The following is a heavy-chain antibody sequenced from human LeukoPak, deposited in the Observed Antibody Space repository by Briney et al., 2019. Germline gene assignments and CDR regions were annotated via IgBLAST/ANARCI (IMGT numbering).Heavy chain of an antibody. D-gene: IGHD3-22*01. J-gene: IGHJ1*01. Sequence: SETLSLTCTVSGGSISSYYWSWIRQPPGKGLEWIGYIYYSGSTNYNPFLKSRVTISVDTSKNQFSLKLSSVTAADTAVYYCARAGGYTQYFQHWGQGTLVTVSS. CDR1: GGSISSYY. CDR3: ARAGGYTQYFQH. V-gene: IGHV4-59*08. CDR2: IYYSGST.